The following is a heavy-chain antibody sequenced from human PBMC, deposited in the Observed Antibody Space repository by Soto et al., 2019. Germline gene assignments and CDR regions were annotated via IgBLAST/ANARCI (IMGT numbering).Heavy chain of an antibody. J-gene: IGHJ1*01. CDR2: IKSKTDGGTT. CDR3: ATDYTMVRGVIIALQYFQL. D-gene: IGHD3-10*01. V-gene: IGHV3-15*01. CDR1: GFTFTNAW. Sequence: ELHLVESGGGFVKPGGSLRLSCAASGFTFTNAWMSWVRQAPGKGLEWVGRIKSKTDGGTTDYAAPVKGRFTISRDDSKNTLYLQMSSLKTEDTAVYYCATDYTMVRGVIIALQYFQLWGQGTLVTVSS.